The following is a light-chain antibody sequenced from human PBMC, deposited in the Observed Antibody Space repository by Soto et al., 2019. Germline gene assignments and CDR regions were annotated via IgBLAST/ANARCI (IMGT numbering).Light chain of an antibody. CDR3: QTWGTGFQV. CDR1: SGHSSYA. Sequence: QLVLTQSPSASASLGASVKLTCTLSSGHSSYAIAWHQMQPGKGPRYLMDLNNDGSHTKGDGIPDRFSGSSSGAERYLIISSLQSEDEADYYCQTWGTGFQVFGGGTKLTVI. J-gene: IGLJ2*01. V-gene: IGLV4-69*01. CDR2: LNNDGSH.